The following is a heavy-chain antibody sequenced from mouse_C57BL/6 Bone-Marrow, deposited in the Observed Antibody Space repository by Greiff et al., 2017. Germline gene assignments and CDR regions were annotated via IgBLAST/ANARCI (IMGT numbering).Heavy chain of an antibody. J-gene: IGHJ1*03. D-gene: IGHD2-1*01. CDR1: GYSITSGYY. Sequence: VQLQQSGPGLVKPSQSLSLTCSVTGYSITSGYYWNWIRQFPGNKLEWMGYISYDGSNNYNPSLKNRISITRDTSKNQFFLKLNSVTTEDTATYYCARRGYYGNYGWYFDVWGTGTTVTVSS. CDR3: ARRGYYGNYGWYFDV. V-gene: IGHV3-6*01. CDR2: ISYDGSN.